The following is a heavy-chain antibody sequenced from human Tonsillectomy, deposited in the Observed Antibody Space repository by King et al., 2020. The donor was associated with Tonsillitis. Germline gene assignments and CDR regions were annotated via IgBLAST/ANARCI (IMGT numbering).Heavy chain of an antibody. CDR3: AKDALAYCGGDCGLDV. CDR2: FSGDGGST. D-gene: IGHD2-21*02. CDR1: GFTFDDYD. J-gene: IGHJ6*04. Sequence: VQLVESGGGVVQPGGSLRLSCAASGFTFDDYDMHWVRQSSGKGLEGCSLFSGDGGSTYYADSVKGRFTISRANSKNSLYLQMNSLRTEDTALYYCAKDALAYCGGDCGLDVWGKGTTVTVSS. V-gene: IGHV3-43*02.